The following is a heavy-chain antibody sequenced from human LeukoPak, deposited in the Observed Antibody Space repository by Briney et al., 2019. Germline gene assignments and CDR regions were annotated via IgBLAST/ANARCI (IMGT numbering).Heavy chain of an antibody. CDR2: IYPTDSDS. CDR1: GYTFTNYW. Sequence: GESLKISCKASGYTFTNYWIGWVRQMPGKGLEWRGIIYPTDSDSRYSPPFQGQVTLSADKSITTAYLQWSSLKASDTAMYYCARSINHGTYYLDYWGQGTLVTVSS. CDR3: ARSINHGTYYLDY. D-gene: IGHD1-26*01. V-gene: IGHV5-51*01. J-gene: IGHJ4*02.